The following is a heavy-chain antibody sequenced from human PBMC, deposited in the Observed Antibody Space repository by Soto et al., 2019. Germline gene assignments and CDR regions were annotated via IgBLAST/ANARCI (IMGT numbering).Heavy chain of an antibody. CDR2: IWYDGSNK. Sequence: GGSLRLSCAASGFTFSSYGMHWVRQAPGKGLEWVAVIWYDGSNKYYADSVKGRFTISRDNSKNTLYLQMNSLRAEDTAVYYCARYYYDSSGELDYWGQGTLVTVSS. V-gene: IGHV3-33*01. CDR3: ARYYYDSSGELDY. CDR1: GFTFSSYG. D-gene: IGHD3-22*01. J-gene: IGHJ4*02.